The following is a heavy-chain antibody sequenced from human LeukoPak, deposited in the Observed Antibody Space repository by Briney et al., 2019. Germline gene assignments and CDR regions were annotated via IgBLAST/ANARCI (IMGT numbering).Heavy chain of an antibody. Sequence: SETLSLTCTVSGYSISSAYYWGWIRQPPGKGLEWFGSIYHSGSTYYNPSLKSRITISVDTSKNQFSLKLSSVTAADTAVYYCGRARAAAGSPVDYWGQGTLVTVSS. J-gene: IGHJ4*02. D-gene: IGHD6-13*01. CDR2: IYHSGST. CDR1: GYSISSAYY. CDR3: GRARAAAGSPVDY. V-gene: IGHV4-38-2*02.